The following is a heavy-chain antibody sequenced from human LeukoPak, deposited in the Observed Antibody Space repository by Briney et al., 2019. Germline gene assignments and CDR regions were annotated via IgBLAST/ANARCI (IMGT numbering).Heavy chain of an antibody. CDR3: ESNSVGGTGSFEH. CDR1: GYSLTSYW. Sequence: ESLNIYCKGPGYSLTSYWIGLVRQMPGKGLEWMGIMYPGDSDTRYRPSFHREVTISEDTFISDAYLHWSSLKASETPMYYCESNSVGGTGSFEHWGEGTLVSVSS. D-gene: IGHD3-10*01. J-gene: IGHJ4*02. CDR2: MYPGDSDT. V-gene: IGHV5-51*01.